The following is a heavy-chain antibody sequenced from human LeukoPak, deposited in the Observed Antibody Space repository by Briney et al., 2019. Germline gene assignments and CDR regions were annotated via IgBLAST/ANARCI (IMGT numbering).Heavy chain of an antibody. V-gene: IGHV3-74*01. Sequence: PGGSLRLSCAASGFTFSSYSMNWVRQAPGKGLEWVSRISGDGSTTTYADSVKGRFTISRDNAKNTLYLQMSSLRAEDTAVYYCARDLAYGGDYWGQGTLVTVSS. CDR2: ISGDGSTT. J-gene: IGHJ4*02. D-gene: IGHD4-17*01. CDR1: GFTFSSYS. CDR3: ARDLAYGGDY.